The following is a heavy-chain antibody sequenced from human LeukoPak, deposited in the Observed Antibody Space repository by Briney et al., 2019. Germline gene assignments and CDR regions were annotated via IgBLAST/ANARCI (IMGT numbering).Heavy chain of an antibody. CDR1: GFIFSSYA. J-gene: IGHJ4*02. V-gene: IGHV3-23*01. Sequence: GGSLRLSCAASGFIFSSYAMSWVRQAPGKGLEWVSTISGSGGSTYYADSVKGRFTISRDNSKNTVYLQMNSLRAEDTAVYYCAKDRSCINDACPGDFDNWGQGTLVTVSS. D-gene: IGHD2-8*01. CDR3: AKDRSCINDACPGDFDN. CDR2: ISGSGGST.